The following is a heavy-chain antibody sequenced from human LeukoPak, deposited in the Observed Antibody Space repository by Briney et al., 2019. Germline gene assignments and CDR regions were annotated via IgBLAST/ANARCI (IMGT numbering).Heavy chain of an antibody. V-gene: IGHV4-39*01. CDR2: IFYSGST. J-gene: IGHJ4*02. Sequence: SETLSLTCTVSGGSISSSSYYWGWIRQPPGKGLEWIGSIFYSGSTYYNSSLKSRVTISVDTSKNQFSLKLSSVTAADTAVYYCARTVELPEPYYFDYWGQGTLVTVSS. D-gene: IGHD1-26*01. CDR3: ARTVELPEPYYFDY. CDR1: GGSISSSSYY.